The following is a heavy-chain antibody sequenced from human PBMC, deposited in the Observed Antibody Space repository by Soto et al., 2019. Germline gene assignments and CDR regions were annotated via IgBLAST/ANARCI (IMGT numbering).Heavy chain of an antibody. Sequence: GGSLRLSCAASGSTFSSYWMHWVRQAPGKGLVWVSRINSDGSSTSYADSVKGRFTISRDNAKNTLYLQMNSLRAEDTAVYYCARDNQVYYYDSSGYYYVAEFDYWGQGTLVTVSS. V-gene: IGHV3-74*01. D-gene: IGHD3-22*01. CDR3: ARDNQVYYYDSSGYYYVAEFDY. CDR2: INSDGSST. CDR1: GSTFSSYW. J-gene: IGHJ4*02.